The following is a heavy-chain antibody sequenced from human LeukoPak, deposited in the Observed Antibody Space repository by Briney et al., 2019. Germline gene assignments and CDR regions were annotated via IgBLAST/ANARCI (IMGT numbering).Heavy chain of an antibody. CDR2: ISGYNGYT. D-gene: IGHD4-11*01. V-gene: IGHV1-18*01. CDR3: ARDKAVTTELTQYFHH. CDR1: GYTFTNYG. Sequence: GASVKVSCKASGYTFTNYGVSWVRQAPGQGLEWMGWISGYNGYTNYAQKFQLRVTMTTDTSTSTAYMELRSLTSDDTAVYYCARDKAVTTELTQYFHHWGQGTLVTVSS. J-gene: IGHJ1*01.